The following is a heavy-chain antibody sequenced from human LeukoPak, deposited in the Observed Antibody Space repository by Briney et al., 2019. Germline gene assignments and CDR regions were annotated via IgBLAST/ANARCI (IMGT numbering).Heavy chain of an antibody. D-gene: IGHD4-17*01. V-gene: IGHV3-11*04. J-gene: IGHJ3*02. CDR3: ARDQQSYGDYDAFDI. CDR2: ISSSGSTI. CDR1: GFTFSDYY. Sequence: PGGSLRLSCAASGFTFSDYYMSWIRQAPGKGLEWVSYISSSGSTIYYADSVKGQFTISRDNAKNSLYLQMNSLRAEDTAVYYCARDQQSYGDYDAFDIWGQGTMVTVSS.